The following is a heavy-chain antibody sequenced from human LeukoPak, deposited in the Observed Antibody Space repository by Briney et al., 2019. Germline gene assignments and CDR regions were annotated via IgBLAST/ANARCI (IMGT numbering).Heavy chain of an antibody. CDR3: ARDAPPVYSSSSPAGAFDY. CDR2: IYHSGST. J-gene: IGHJ4*02. V-gene: IGHV4-38-2*02. Sequence: PSETLSLTCTVSGYSISSGYYWGWIWQPPGKGLEWIGSIYHSGSTYYNPSLKSRVTISVDTSKNQFSLKLSSVTAADTAVYYCARDAPPVYSSSSPAGAFDYWGQRTLVTVSS. CDR1: GYSISSGYY. D-gene: IGHD6-6*01.